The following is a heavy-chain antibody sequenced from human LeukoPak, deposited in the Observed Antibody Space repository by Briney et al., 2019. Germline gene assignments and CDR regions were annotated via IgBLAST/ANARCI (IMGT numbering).Heavy chain of an antibody. CDR1: GFTFSSYA. Sequence: GGSLRLSCAASGFTFSSYAMHWVRQAPGKGLEWVAVISYDGNIKYYADSVKGRFTISRDNSKNTLYLQMISLRAEDTAVYYCAKDKVILWFGDLDYWGQGTLVTVSS. CDR3: AKDKVILWFGDLDY. J-gene: IGHJ4*02. CDR2: ISYDGNIK. D-gene: IGHD3-10*01. V-gene: IGHV3-30*04.